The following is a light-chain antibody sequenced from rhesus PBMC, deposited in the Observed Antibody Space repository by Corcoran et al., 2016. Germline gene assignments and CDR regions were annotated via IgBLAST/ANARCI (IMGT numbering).Light chain of an antibody. CDR3: QLHENSPYS. CDR1: QVISNW. Sequence: DIQMTQSPSSLSASVGDRVTITCRASQVISNWLAWYQQNPGKAPKLLFYRGTNLETGVPSRFSGSGSGTDFTLTISSLHPEDIATYDCQLHENSPYSFGQGTKVEIK. V-gene: IGKV1-69*01. J-gene: IGKJ2*01. CDR2: RGT.